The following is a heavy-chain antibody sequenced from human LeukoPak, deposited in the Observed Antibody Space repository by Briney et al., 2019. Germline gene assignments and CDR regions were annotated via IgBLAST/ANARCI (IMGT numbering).Heavy chain of an antibody. J-gene: IGHJ6*03. Sequence: SETLSLTCTVSDGSIRSGLYHWSWIRQPAGKGLEWIGRIYTSGSTNYNPSLKSRVTMSVDTSKNQFSLKLSSVTAADTAVYYCARDVVVPAASYYYMDVWGKGTTVTVSS. CDR2: IYTSGST. CDR1: DGSIRSGLYH. D-gene: IGHD2-2*01. V-gene: IGHV4-61*02. CDR3: ARDVVVPAASYYYMDV.